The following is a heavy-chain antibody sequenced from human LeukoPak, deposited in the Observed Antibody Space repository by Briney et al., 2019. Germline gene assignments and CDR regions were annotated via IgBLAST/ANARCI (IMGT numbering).Heavy chain of an antibody. Sequence: ASVKVSCKASGGTFSSYAISWVRQAPGQGLEWMGGIIPIFGTANYAQKFQGRVTMTRDTSTSTVYMELSSLRSEDTAVYYCARGSSGSYYFDYWGQGTLVTVSS. CDR1: GGTFSSYA. CDR2: IIPIFGTA. J-gene: IGHJ4*02. V-gene: IGHV1-69*05. CDR3: ARGSSGSYYFDY. D-gene: IGHD1-26*01.